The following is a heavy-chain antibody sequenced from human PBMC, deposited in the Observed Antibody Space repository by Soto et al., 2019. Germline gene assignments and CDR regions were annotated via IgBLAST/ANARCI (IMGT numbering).Heavy chain of an antibody. V-gene: IGHV1-24*01. D-gene: IGHD4-17*01. CDR1: GYTLTELS. CDR2: FDPEDGET. CDR3: VVLTTRVY. Sequence: GGSVKVCFKVSGYTLTELSMHLVRQAPGKGLEWMGGFDPEDGETIYAHKFQGRVTMTEDTSTDTAYMELSSLRSEDTAVYYCVVLTTRVYWGQGTLVTVSS. J-gene: IGHJ4*02.